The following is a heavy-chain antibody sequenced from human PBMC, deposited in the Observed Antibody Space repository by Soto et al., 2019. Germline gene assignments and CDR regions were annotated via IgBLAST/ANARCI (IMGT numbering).Heavy chain of an antibody. CDR1: GGSISSGDYY. CDR2: IYYRGST. Sequence: QVQLQESGPGLVKPSQTLSLTCTVSGGSISSGDYYWSWIRQPPGKCLEWIGEIYYRGSTYYNPSLKSRVTIAVDTSKNQCSLKLSYVTAADTAVYYCARDVYSSSSGENWFDPWGQGSLVTVS. CDR3: ARDVYSSSSGENWFDP. V-gene: IGHV4-30-4*01. J-gene: IGHJ5*02. D-gene: IGHD6-6*01.